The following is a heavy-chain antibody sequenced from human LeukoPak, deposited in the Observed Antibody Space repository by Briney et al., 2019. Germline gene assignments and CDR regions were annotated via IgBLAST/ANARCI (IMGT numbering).Heavy chain of an antibody. CDR2: IYYSGST. CDR1: GGSISTTTYY. V-gene: IGHV4-39*07. D-gene: IGHD5-18*01. J-gene: IGHJ4*02. Sequence: SETLSLTCSVSGGSISTTTYYWGWIRQPPGKGLEWIATIYYSGSTYYNPSLKSRVTISVDTSKNQFSLKLSSVTAADTAVYYCARSRRGYSYGYDYWGQGTLVTVSS. CDR3: ARSRRGYSYGYDY.